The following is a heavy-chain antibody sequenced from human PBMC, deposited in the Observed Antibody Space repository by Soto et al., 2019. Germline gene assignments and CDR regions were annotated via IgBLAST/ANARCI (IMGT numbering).Heavy chain of an antibody. CDR1: GFTFSSYA. CDR2: ISGSGGST. CDR3: AKDRDVLRFLEWSYYFDY. Sequence: PGGSLRLSCAASGFTFSSYAMSWVRQAPGKGLEWVSAISGSGGSTYYADSVKGRFTISRDNSKNTLYLQMNSLRAEDTAVYYCAKDRDVLRFLEWSYYFDYWGQGTLVTVSS. J-gene: IGHJ4*02. V-gene: IGHV3-23*01. D-gene: IGHD3-3*01.